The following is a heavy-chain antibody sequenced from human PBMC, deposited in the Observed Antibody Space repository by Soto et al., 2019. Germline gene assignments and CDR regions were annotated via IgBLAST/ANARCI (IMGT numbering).Heavy chain of an antibody. CDR2: IYTSGST. V-gene: IGHV4-4*07. J-gene: IGHJ4*02. CDR3: ARERVSSSWYYFDY. D-gene: IGHD6-13*01. CDR1: VGSISSYY. Sequence: SETLSLTCTVSVGSISSYYWSWIRQPAGKGLEWIGRIYTSGSTNYNPSLKSRVTMSVDTSKNQFSLKLSSVTAADTAVYYCARERVSSSWYYFDYWGQGTLVTVS.